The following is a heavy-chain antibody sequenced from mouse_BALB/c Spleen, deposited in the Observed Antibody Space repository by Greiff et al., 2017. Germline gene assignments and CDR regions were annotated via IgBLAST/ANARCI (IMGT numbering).Heavy chain of an antibody. CDR3: TRGGSRGFAY. CDR2: IYPSDSYT. Sequence: QVQLKQPGAELVRPGASVKLSCKASGYTFTSYWINWVKQRPGQGLEWIGNIYPSDSYTNYNQKFKDKATLTVDKSSSTAYMQLSSPTSEDSAVYYCTRGGSRGFAYWGQGTLVTVSA. V-gene: IGHV1-69*02. CDR1: GYTFTSYW. J-gene: IGHJ3*01. D-gene: IGHD1-1*01.